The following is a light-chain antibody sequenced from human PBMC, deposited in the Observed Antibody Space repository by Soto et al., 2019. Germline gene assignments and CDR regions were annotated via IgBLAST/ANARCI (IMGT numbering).Light chain of an antibody. CDR3: QQYGSSPST. V-gene: IGKV3-20*01. CDR2: GAS. CDR1: QSVSSSY. Sequence: EMVLTQSPGTLSLSPGERDTLSCRASQSVSSSYLAWYQQKPGEAPRILIYGASSRATGIPDRFSGSGSGKDFTLTISRLEPEEFAAYYRQQYGSSPSTFGGGTKVESK. J-gene: IGKJ4*01.